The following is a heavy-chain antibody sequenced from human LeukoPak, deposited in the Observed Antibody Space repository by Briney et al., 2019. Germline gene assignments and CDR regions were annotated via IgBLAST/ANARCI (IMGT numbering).Heavy chain of an antibody. CDR1: GFTFSSYA. Sequence: GGSLRLSCAASGFTFSSYAMSWVRQAPGKGLEWVSAISGSGGSTYYADSVKGRFTISRDNSKNTLYLQMNSLRAEDTAVYYCAKGAEPMVRGVMSWFDPWGQGTLVTVSS. V-gene: IGHV3-23*01. CDR2: ISGSGGST. CDR3: AKGAEPMVRGVMSWFDP. D-gene: IGHD3-10*01. J-gene: IGHJ5*02.